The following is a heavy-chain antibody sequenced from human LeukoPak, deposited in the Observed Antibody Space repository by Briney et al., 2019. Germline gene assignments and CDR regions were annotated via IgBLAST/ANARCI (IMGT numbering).Heavy chain of an antibody. CDR2: IIPIFGTA. J-gene: IGHJ3*02. Sequence: ASVKVSCKASGGTFSSYAISWVRQAPGQGLEWMGGIIPIFGTANYAQKFQGRVTITADESTSTAYMELSSLRSEDTAVYYCARDRGSYYNAAFDIWGQGTMVTVPS. D-gene: IGHD1-26*01. CDR3: ARDRGSYYNAAFDI. V-gene: IGHV1-69*13. CDR1: GGTFSSYA.